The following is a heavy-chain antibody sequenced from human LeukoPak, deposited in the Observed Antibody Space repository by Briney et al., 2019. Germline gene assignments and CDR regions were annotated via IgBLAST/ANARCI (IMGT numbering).Heavy chain of an antibody. CDR3: ARYSSSCCWFDP. J-gene: IGHJ5*02. V-gene: IGHV3-21*01. CDR1: GFTFSTYS. D-gene: IGHD6-13*01. CDR2: ISSSSSYI. Sequence: PGGSLRLSCAASGFTFSTYSMNWVRQAPGKGLEWVSSISSSSSYIYYADSVKGRFTISRDNAKNSLYLQMNSLRAEDTAVYYCARYSSSCCWFDPWGQGTLVTVSS.